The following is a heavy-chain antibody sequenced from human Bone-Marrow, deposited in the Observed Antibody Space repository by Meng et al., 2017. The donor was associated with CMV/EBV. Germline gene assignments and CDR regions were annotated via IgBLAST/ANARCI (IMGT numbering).Heavy chain of an antibody. CDR3: AREGGVGMKRLRLDLDY. J-gene: IGHJ4*02. D-gene: IGHD5-12*01. Sequence: GGSLRLSCAASGFTVSSNYMSWVRQAPGKGLEWVSVIYSGGSTNYADSVKGRFTISRDNSKNTLYLQMNSLRAEDTAVYYCAREGGVGMKRLRLDLDYWGQGTLVTVSS. CDR1: GFTVSSNY. CDR2: IYSGGST. V-gene: IGHV3-66*02.